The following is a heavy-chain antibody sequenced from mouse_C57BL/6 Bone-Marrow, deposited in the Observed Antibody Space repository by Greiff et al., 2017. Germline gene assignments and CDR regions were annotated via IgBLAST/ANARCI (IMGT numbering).Heavy chain of an antibody. V-gene: IGHV1-54*01. CDR1: GYAFTNYL. Sequence: QVQLQQSGAELVRPGASVKVSCKASGYAFTNYLMEWVKQRPGQGLEWIGVINPGSGGTNYNEKFKGKATVTVDKSSSTAYMQLSSLTSEDSAVYSGAGAKDCDSGFDYWGQGTRVTVSA. J-gene: IGHJ3*01. D-gene: IGHD2-13*01. CDR2: INPGSGGT. CDR3: AGAKDCDSGFDY.